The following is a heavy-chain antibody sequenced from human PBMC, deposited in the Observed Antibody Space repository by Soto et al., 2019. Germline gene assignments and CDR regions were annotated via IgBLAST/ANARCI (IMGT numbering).Heavy chain of an antibody. CDR1: GFTFSSYA. D-gene: IGHD3-10*01. J-gene: IGHJ6*02. CDR2: ISYDGSNK. V-gene: IGHV3-30*04. CDR3: AKDHRDYGMDV. Sequence: QVQLVESGGGVVQPGRSLRLSCAASGFTFSSYAMHWVRQAPGKGLEWVAVISYDGSNKYYADSVKGRFTISRDNSKNTLYMQRNSLRAEDTAVYYCAKDHRDYGMDVWGQGTTVTVSS.